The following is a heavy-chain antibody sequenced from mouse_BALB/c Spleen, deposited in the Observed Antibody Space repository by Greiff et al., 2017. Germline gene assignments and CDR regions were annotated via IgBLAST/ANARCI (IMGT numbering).Heavy chain of an antibody. D-gene: IGHD2-14*01. CDR1: GYTFTSYW. J-gene: IGHJ2*01. CDR3: ARGRYDGVDY. V-gene: IGHV1-69*02. Sequence: QVQLQQPGAELVKPGAPVKLSCKASGYTFTSYWMNWVKQRPGRGLEWIGRIDPSDSETHYNQKFKDKATLTVDKSSSTAYIQLSSLTSEDSAVYYCARGRYDGVDYWGQGTTLTVSS. CDR2: IDPSDSET.